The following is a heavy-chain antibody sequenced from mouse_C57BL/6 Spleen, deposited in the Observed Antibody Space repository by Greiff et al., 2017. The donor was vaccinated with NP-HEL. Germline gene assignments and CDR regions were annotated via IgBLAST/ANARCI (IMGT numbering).Heavy chain of an antibody. V-gene: IGHV1-78*01. J-gene: IGHJ2*01. Sequence: VKLQQSDAELVKPGASVKLSCKVSGYTFTDHTIHWMKQRPEQGLEWIGYIYPRDGSTKYTEKFKGKATLTADKSSSTAYMQLNSLTSEDSAVSFFSRGVYYGNGFAYWGQGTPLTVSS. D-gene: IGHD2-1*01. CDR1: GYTFTDHT. CDR3: SRGVYYGNGFAY. CDR2: IYPRDGST.